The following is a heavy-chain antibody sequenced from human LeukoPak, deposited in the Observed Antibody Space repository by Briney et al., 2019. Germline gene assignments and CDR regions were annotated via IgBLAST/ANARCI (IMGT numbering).Heavy chain of an antibody. V-gene: IGHV1-8*03. D-gene: IGHD3-22*01. CDR2: MNPNSGNT. Sequence: SVKLSCKASGYTFTSYDINWVPHAPGQGLEWRGWMNPNSGNTGYAQKSQGRVTIPRNTSISTAYMELSSLRSEDTAVYYCARGYDSSGYYSIPQDALGIWGQGTMVTVSS. CDR1: GYTFTSYD. CDR3: ARGYDSSGYYSIPQDALGI. J-gene: IGHJ3*02.